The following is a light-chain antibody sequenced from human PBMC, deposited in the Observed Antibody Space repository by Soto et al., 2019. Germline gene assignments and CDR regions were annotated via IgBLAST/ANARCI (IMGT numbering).Light chain of an antibody. CDR1: SSDVGGYNY. CDR2: EVT. J-gene: IGLJ1*01. V-gene: IGLV2-8*01. Sequence: QSALTQPPSASGSPGQSVTISCTGTSSDVGGYNYVSWYQQHPGKAPNLVIYEVTKRPSGVPDRFSGSKSGNTASLTVSGLQAEDEADYYCSSFTGASTIFGTGTKVT. CDR3: SSFTGASTI.